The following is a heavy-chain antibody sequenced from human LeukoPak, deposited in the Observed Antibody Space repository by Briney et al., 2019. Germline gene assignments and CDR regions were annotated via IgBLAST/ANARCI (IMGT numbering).Heavy chain of an antibody. V-gene: IGHV4-30-4*01. CDR1: GGSISSGDYY. D-gene: IGHD4-17*01. CDR2: IYYSGST. J-gene: IGHJ6*02. CDR3: ARGDSSGYGDHAAYYYYGMDV. Sequence: SETLSLTCTVSGGSISSGDYYRSWIRQPPGKGLEWIGYIYYSGSTYYNPSLKSRVTISVDTSKNQFSLKLSSVTAADTAVYYCARGDSSGYGDHAAYYYYGMDVWGQGTTVTVSS.